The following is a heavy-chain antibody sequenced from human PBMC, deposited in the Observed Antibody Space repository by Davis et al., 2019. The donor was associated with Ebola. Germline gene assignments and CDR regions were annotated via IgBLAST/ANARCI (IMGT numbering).Heavy chain of an antibody. CDR2: IHTGGSI. Sequence: GESLKISCAASGFTVNTNDMPCVRQAPGKGLAWVPVIHTGGSIYYADSVKDRFTISSDSSDNTVSLQMNGLRADDTAMYYCARGPYSADSGSHHQGRDYWGQGTLVTVSS. CDR1: GFTVNTND. J-gene: IGHJ4*02. D-gene: IGHD3-10*01. V-gene: IGHV3-66*01. CDR3: ARGPYSADSGSHHQGRDY.